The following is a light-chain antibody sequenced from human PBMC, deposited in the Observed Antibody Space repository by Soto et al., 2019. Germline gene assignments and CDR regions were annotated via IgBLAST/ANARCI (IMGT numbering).Light chain of an antibody. J-gene: IGLJ1*01. Sequence: QSALTQPPSASGSPGQSVTISCTGTSSDVGGYNYVSWYQQHPGKAPKLMIYEVSKRPSGVPDRFSGSKSGHTASLTVSGLQDEDEADCYCSSYAGSNYFVFGTGTKLTVL. CDR1: SSDVGGYNY. V-gene: IGLV2-8*01. CDR3: SSYAGSNYFV. CDR2: EVS.